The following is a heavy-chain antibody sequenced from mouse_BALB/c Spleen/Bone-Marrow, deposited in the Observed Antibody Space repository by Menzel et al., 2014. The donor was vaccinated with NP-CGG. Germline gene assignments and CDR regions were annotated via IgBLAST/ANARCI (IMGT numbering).Heavy chain of an antibody. CDR1: GFTFSSYG. Sequence: EVHLVESGGGLVQPGGSLKLSCAASGFTFSSYGMSWVRQTPDKRLELVATINSNGGSTYYPDSVKGRFTISRDNAKNTLYLQMSSLKSEDTAMYYCARDNDYDYDRAWFAYWGQGTLVTVSA. J-gene: IGHJ3*01. D-gene: IGHD2-4*01. CDR2: INSNGGST. CDR3: ARDNDYDYDRAWFAY. V-gene: IGHV5-6-3*01.